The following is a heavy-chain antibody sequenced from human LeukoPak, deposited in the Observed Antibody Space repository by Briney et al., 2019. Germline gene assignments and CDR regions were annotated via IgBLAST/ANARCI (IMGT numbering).Heavy chain of an antibody. CDR3: ARTGIVAADPYYFDY. Sequence: GGSLRLSCAASGLTFSSYAMSWVRQAPGKGLEWVSVISGSGGSTYYADSVKGRFTIARDNSKNTLYLQMNSLRAEDTAVYYCARTGIVAADPYYFDYWGQGTLVTVSS. CDR2: ISGSGGST. CDR1: GLTFSSYA. J-gene: IGHJ4*02. D-gene: IGHD6-13*01. V-gene: IGHV3-23*01.